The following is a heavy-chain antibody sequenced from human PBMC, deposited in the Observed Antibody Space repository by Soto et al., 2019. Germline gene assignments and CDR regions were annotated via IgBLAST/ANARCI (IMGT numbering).Heavy chain of an antibody. CDR1: GFTFGPYW. J-gene: IGHJ2*01. CDR3: ARPYTVAGSSYWCFDL. V-gene: IGHV3-7*01. D-gene: IGHD3-16*01. Sequence: VQLVESGGGLDQPGGSLRLSCAASGFTFGPYWMTWVRQAPGKGLEWVAKIKPDGSEKYYVESVKGRFTISRDNTKTSLYLQMNSLRAEDTAVYYCARPYTVAGSSYWCFDLWGRGTLVTVSS. CDR2: IKPDGSEK.